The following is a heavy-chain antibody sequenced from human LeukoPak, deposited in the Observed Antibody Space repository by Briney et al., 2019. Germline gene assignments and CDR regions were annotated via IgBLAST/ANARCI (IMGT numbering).Heavy chain of an antibody. CDR1: GYTFTSYG. CDR2: ISAYNDNT. CDR3: ARDLIVVVSAASYFDY. J-gene: IGHJ4*02. V-gene: IGHV1-18*01. D-gene: IGHD2-2*01. Sequence: ASVKVSCKASGYTFTSYGISWVRQAPGQGLEWMGWISAYNDNTNYAQKFQGRVTMTTDTSTSTAYMDLRSLRSDDTAVYYCARDLIVVVSAASYFDYWGQGTLVTVSS.